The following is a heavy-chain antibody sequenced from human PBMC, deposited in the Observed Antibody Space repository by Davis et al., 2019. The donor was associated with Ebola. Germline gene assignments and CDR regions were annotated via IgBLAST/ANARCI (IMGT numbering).Heavy chain of an antibody. CDR3: ARGGYYDFRYYYMEV. CDR1: GGSISSGGYS. V-gene: IGHV4-30-2*01. Sequence: LRLSCAVSGGSISSGGYSWSWIRQPPGKGLEWIGYIYHSGSTYYNPSLKSRVTISVDRSKNQFSLKLSSVTAADTAVYYCARGGYYDFRYYYMEVWGKGTTVTVSS. J-gene: IGHJ6*03. CDR2: IYHSGST. D-gene: IGHD3-3*01.